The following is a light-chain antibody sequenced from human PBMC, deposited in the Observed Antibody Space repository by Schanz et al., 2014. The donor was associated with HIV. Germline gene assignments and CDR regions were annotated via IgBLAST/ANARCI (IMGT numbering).Light chain of an antibody. CDR1: SGDVGSYNY. V-gene: IGLV2-14*03. Sequence: QSALTQPASVSGSPGQSISISCTGTSGDVGSYNYVSWYQQHPGKAPKLMIYDVSNRPSGVSSRFSGSKSGNTASLTVSGLQAEDEADYYCSSYTSSSTLFGGGTKLTVL. J-gene: IGLJ3*02. CDR2: DVS. CDR3: SSYTSSSTL.